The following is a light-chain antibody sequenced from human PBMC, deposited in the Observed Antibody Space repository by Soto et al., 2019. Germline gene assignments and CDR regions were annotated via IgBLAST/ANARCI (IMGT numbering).Light chain of an antibody. Sequence: EIVLTPSPGTLSLSPGERATLSCSASQSVTSTYLGWYQQKPGQAPRLLIYGASSRATGIPDRFSGSGSGTDFTLTISRLEPEDFAVYYCQQYVSPPITFGQGTRLEIK. J-gene: IGKJ5*01. CDR2: GAS. CDR1: QSVTSTY. CDR3: QQYVSPPIT. V-gene: IGKV3-20*01.